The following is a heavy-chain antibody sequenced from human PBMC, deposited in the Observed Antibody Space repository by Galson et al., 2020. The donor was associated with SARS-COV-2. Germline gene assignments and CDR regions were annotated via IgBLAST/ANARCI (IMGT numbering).Heavy chain of an antibody. CDR2: IYYSGST. Sequence: SQTLSLTCTVSGGSIRSSSYYWGWIRQPPGTGLEWIGSIYYSGSTYYNPSLKSRVTISVDTSKNQFSLKLSSVTAADTAVYYCARLLDCSGGSCPHNWFDPWGQGTLVTVSS. D-gene: IGHD2-15*01. CDR3: ARLLDCSGGSCPHNWFDP. CDR1: GGSIRSSSYY. J-gene: IGHJ5*02. V-gene: IGHV4-39*01.